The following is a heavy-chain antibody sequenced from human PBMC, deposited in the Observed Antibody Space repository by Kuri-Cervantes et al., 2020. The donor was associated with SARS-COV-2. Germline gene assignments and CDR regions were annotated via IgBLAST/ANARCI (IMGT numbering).Heavy chain of an antibody. J-gene: IGHJ5*02. V-gene: IGHV1-69*13. CDR3: ARQVGSYGHWFDP. CDR2: IISIFDTT. CDR1: GGDSNKYA. Sequence: SVKVSCKASGGDSNKYAITWVRQAPGQGLEWMGGIISIFDTTNYAQNFQGRVTITADESTSTVYMELSSLRSEDTAVYYCARQVGSYGHWFDPWGQGTLVTVSS. D-gene: IGHD5-18*01.